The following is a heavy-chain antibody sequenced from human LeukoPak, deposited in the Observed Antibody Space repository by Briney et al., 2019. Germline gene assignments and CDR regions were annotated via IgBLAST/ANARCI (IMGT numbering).Heavy chain of an antibody. CDR1: AFTFSSNW. CDR2: VNNDGRTT. CDR3: ASGGQGAVDY. D-gene: IGHD3-16*01. J-gene: IGHJ4*02. Sequence: AGSLRLSCAASAFTFSSNWMHCVRRAPGKGLVWVSFVNNDGRTTAYADSVKGRFTISRHNAKNTHILQMNSLRAEDTAVYYCASGGQGAVDYWGPGTLVTVSS. V-gene: IGHV3-74*01.